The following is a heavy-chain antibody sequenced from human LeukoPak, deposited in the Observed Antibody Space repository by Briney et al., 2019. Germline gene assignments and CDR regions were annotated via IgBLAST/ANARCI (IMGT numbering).Heavy chain of an antibody. J-gene: IGHJ3*02. CDR2: IQYDGSNK. Sequence: PGGSLRLSCAASGFTFSSYGIHWVRQAPGKGLEWVAFIQYDGSNKYHADSVKGRFTISRDNSRNTLYLQMNSLRAEDTAVYYCAKEGIEADSSGYYEISPLRAFDIWGQGIMVTVSS. CDR1: GFTFSSYG. D-gene: IGHD3-22*01. CDR3: AKEGIEADSSGYYEISPLRAFDI. V-gene: IGHV3-30*02.